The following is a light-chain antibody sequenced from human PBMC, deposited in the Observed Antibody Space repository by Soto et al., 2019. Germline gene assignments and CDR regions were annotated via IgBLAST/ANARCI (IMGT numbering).Light chain of an antibody. CDR2: DNN. Sequence: QSVLTQPPSVSAAPGQTVTISFSGSSSNIGNNYVSWYQQLPGTAPKLLIYDNNKRPSGIPDRFSGSKSGTSATLGITGLQTGDEADYYCGTWDSSLSAVVFGGGTKVTVL. V-gene: IGLV1-51*01. CDR1: SSNIGNNY. CDR3: GTWDSSLSAVV. J-gene: IGLJ3*02.